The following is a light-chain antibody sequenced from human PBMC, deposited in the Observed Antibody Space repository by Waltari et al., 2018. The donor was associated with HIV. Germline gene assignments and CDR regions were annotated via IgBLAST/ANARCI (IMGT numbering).Light chain of an antibody. V-gene: IGLV3-25*03. Sequence: SYELTQPPSVSVSPGQTARLPCSGDALPKQYAYWYQQKPGQAPVLVIYKDTERPSGIPERFSGSSSWTTVTLTISGVQAEDEADYYCQSADSSGTVVFGGGTKLTVL. J-gene: IGLJ2*01. CDR3: QSADSSGTVV. CDR1: ALPKQY. CDR2: KDT.